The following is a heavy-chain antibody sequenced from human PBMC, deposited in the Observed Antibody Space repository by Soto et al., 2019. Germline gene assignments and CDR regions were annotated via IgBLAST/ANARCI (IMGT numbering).Heavy chain of an antibody. CDR3: ARDESYGMDV. J-gene: IGHJ6*02. CDR1: GITFYSFS. Sequence: PGGSLRLSCVASGITFYSFSVNWVRQAPGKGLEWVSSISNSGTKKNYADSVKGRFTISRDTANNSVFLQMNNLRGEDTSVYYCARDESYGMDVWGQGTTVTVSS. CDR2: ISNSGTKK. V-gene: IGHV3-21*01.